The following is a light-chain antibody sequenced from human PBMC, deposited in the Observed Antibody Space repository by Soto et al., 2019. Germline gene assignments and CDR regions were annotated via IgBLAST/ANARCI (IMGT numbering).Light chain of an antibody. J-gene: IGKJ4*01. Sequence: EIVLTQSPGTLSLSPGERATLSCRASQTVSSGYLAWYQQKPGQAPRLLIYGASSRATGIPDRFSGSGSGTDFTLTISRLEPEDFAVYYCQQYISSRCLTFGGGTKVEI. CDR2: GAS. V-gene: IGKV3-20*01. CDR3: QQYISSRCLT. CDR1: QTVSSGY.